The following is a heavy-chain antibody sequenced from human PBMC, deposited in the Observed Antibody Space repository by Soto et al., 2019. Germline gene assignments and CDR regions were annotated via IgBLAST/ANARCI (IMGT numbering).Heavy chain of an antibody. CDR1: GGSLSGYY. CDR3: ARSDNQNSPYGVDV. V-gene: IGHV4-34*01. D-gene: IGHD1-7*01. J-gene: IGHJ6*02. CDR2: INHRGSS. Sequence: PSETLSLTCAVNGGSLSGYYWSWIRQSPGKGLEWIGEINHRGSSDYNPSLKSRVTLSIDASMNHVTLELTSVTAADTAVYYCARSDNQNSPYGVDVWGQGTAVTVSS.